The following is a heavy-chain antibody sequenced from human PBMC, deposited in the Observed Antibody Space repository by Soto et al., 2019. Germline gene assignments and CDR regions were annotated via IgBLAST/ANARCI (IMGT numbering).Heavy chain of an antibody. Sequence: QLRLQESGSRLVKPSQTLSLTCAVSGGSISSGNDSWSWIRQPPGKGLEWIGYIFHSGSPYYNPSLKSRVTISVDRSKNQFSLRLSSVTAADTAVYYCARDLHDYGDWYFDLWGRGTLVTVSS. CDR3: ARDLHDYGDWYFDL. CDR2: IFHSGSP. D-gene: IGHD4-17*01. CDR1: GGSISSGNDS. J-gene: IGHJ2*01. V-gene: IGHV4-30-2*01.